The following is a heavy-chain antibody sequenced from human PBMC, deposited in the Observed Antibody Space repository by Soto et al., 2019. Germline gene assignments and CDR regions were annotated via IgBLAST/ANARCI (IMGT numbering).Heavy chain of an antibody. CDR1: GYTFTSYG. D-gene: IGHD6-6*01. J-gene: IGHJ4*02. CDR3: ARGVASSSSPLLED. V-gene: IGHV1-18*01. Sequence: ASVKVSCKASGYTFTSYGISWVQQAPGQGLEWMGWISAYNGNTNYAQKLQGRVTMTTDTSTSTAYMELRSLRSDDTAVYYCARGVASSSSPLLEDWGQGTLVTVSS. CDR2: ISAYNGNT.